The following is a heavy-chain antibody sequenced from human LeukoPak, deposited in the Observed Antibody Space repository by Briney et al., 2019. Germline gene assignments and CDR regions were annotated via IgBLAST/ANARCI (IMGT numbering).Heavy chain of an antibody. CDR3: ARAKGSSGYYQLPIDY. CDR2: ITGGGDTT. Sequence: GGSLRLSCAASGFTFSDSYMTWVRQAPGKGLEWVSGITGGGDTTHHADSVKGRFTIFRDNSKNTLFLQMNSLRVEDTALYYCARAKGSSGYYQLPIDYWGQGILVTVSS. D-gene: IGHD3-22*01. J-gene: IGHJ4*02. CDR1: GFTFSDSY. V-gene: IGHV3-23*01.